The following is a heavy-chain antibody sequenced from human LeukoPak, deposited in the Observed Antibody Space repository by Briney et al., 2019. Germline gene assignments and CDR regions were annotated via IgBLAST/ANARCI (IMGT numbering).Heavy chain of an antibody. D-gene: IGHD3-3*01. CDR1: GGSFSGYY. Sequence: SETLSLTCAVYGGSFSGYYWSWIRQPPGKGLEWIGEINHSGSTNYNPSLKSRVTISVDTSKNQFSLKLSPVTAADTAVYYCARGPSTMYYDFWSGYFAFDIWGQGTMVTVSS. CDR3: ARGPSTMYYDFWSGYFAFDI. J-gene: IGHJ3*02. V-gene: IGHV4-34*01. CDR2: INHSGST.